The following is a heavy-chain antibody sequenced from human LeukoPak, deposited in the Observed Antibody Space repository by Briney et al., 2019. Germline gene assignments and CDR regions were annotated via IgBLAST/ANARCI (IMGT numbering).Heavy chain of an antibody. D-gene: IGHD3-3*01. CDR1: GFTFDNHW. CDR3: ARKYYGAICAY. Sequence: TGGSLSLSCAASGFTFDNHWMSWARQAPGKGLEWVANIKQDGSEQYYVDSVKGRFTISRDNDKNSVSLQMNSLRVEDTAVYYCARKYYGAICAYWGQGTLVTVSS. CDR2: IKQDGSEQ. V-gene: IGHV3-7*04. J-gene: IGHJ4*02.